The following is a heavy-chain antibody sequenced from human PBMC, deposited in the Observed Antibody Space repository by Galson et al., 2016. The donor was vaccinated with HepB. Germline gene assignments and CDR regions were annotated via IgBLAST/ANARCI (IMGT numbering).Heavy chain of an antibody. CDR1: GFTFSTRW. Sequence: SLRLSCAASGFTFSTRWMSWVRQAPGKGLEWVANIKEDGSESYYVDSVKGRFTISRDNAKNSLYLQMSSLRDEDTAVYYCAKVGSISRSLRWGQGTLVTVSS. CDR2: IKEDGSES. CDR3: AKVGSISRSLR. D-gene: IGHD1-26*01. J-gene: IGHJ4*02. V-gene: IGHV3-7*01.